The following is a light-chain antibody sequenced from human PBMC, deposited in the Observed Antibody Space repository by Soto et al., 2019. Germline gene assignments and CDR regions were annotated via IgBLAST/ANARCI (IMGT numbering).Light chain of an antibody. J-gene: IGKJ2*01. CDR2: WAS. V-gene: IGKV4-1*01. CDR3: QQYYSTPPYT. Sequence: DFVMTQSPDSLPVSLGERATINCKSSQSVLYSSDNKNYLAWYQQKPGQPPKLLIYWASTRESGVPDRFSGSGSGTDFTLTISSLQAEDVAVYYCQQYYSTPPYTFGQGTKLEIK. CDR1: QSVLYSSDNKNY.